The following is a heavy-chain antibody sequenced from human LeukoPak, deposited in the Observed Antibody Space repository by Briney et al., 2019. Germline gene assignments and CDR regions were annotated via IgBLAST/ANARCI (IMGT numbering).Heavy chain of an antibody. D-gene: IGHD5-12*01. V-gene: IGHV1-69*13. CDR1: GGTSSSYA. Sequence: SVKVSCKASGGTSSSYAISWVRQAPGQGLEWMGGIIPIFGTANYAQKFQGSVTITADESTSTAYMELSSLRSEDTAVYYCARGENNYSGYDSWFDPWGQGTLVTVSS. CDR3: ARGENNYSGYDSWFDP. J-gene: IGHJ5*02. CDR2: IIPIFGTA.